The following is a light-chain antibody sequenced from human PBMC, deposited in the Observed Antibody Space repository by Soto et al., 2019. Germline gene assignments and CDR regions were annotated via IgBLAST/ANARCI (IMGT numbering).Light chain of an antibody. CDR3: AAWYDSLNGPV. V-gene: IGLV1-44*01. CDR1: SSNIGSNT. CDR2: SNN. J-gene: IGLJ7*01. Sequence: QSVLTQPPSASGTPGQRVTISCSGSSSNIGSNTVNWYQQLPGTAPKLLIYSNNQRPSGVPYRFSGSKSGTSASLAISGLQSEDEADYYCAAWYDSLNGPVFGGGTQLTVL.